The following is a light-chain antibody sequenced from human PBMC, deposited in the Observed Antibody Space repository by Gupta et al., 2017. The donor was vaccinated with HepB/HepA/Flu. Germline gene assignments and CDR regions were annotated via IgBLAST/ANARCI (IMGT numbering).Light chain of an antibody. CDR2: SRH. CDR1: SRRSNY. CDR3: SSRDNYGHYHLW. J-gene: IGLJ3*02. Sequence: STELTQDPAVSVALGQTVRITCQGDSRRSNYASWYQQKPTQAPRIVIYSRHSRPSGSPDRFSGSSSGITASLTITGAQAEEAGVYACSSRDNYGHYHLWFGGGTKLTVL. V-gene: IGLV3-19*01.